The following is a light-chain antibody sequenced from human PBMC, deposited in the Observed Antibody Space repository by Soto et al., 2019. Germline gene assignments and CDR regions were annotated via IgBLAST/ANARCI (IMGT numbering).Light chain of an antibody. CDR3: HQYAYAPLT. CDR2: NAL. V-gene: IGKV3-20*01. J-gene: IGKJ4*01. CDR1: QSVGKNY. Sequence: EIVLTQSPATLSLSPGDSATLSCKASQSVGKNYFGWFQQKPGQAPRLLIYNALNRATGITDRFSGSGSGTDFTLTIRRLEPEDFAVYYCHQYAYAPLTFGGGTKVEIK.